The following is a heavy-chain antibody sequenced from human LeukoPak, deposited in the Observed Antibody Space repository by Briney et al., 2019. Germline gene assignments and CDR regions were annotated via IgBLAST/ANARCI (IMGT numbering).Heavy chain of an antibody. V-gene: IGHV1-18*01. J-gene: IGHJ5*02. CDR3: AREVAAAGIRLPYGTGFDP. CDR2: ISAYNGNT. CDR1: GYTFTSYG. Sequence: GASVKVSCKASGYTFTSYGISWVRQAPGQGLEWMGWISAYNGNTNYAQKLQGRVTMTTDTSTSTAYMELRSLRSDDTAVYYCAREVAAAGIRLPYGTGFDPWGQGTLVTVSS. D-gene: IGHD6-13*01.